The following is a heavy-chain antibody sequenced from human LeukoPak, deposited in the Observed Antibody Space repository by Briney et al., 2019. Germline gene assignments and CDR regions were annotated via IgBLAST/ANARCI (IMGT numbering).Heavy chain of an antibody. J-gene: IGHJ4*02. V-gene: IGHV3-48*03. D-gene: IGHD3-10*01. CDR3: ARVGFGELSD. Sequence: GGSLRLSCAASGFTFSSYEMNWVRQAPGKGLEWVSYISSSGSTIYYADSVKGRFTISRDNAKNSLYLQMDSLRAEDTAVYYCARVGFGELSDWGQGTLVTVSS. CDR1: GFTFSSYE. CDR2: ISSSGSTI.